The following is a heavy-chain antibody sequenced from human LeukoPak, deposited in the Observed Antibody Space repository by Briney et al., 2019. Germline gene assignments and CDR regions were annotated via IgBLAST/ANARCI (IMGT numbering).Heavy chain of an antibody. CDR2: IKQDGGEI. D-gene: IGHD4-17*01. Sequence: GGSLRLSWAASGFTFSSCWMSWVRQAPGKGREWVANIKQDGGEIYYVDSVKGRFTISRDNTKNSLYLQMNSLRAEDTAVYYCARDKTHDYGDSYFEYWGQGTLVTVSS. CDR1: GFTFSSCW. CDR3: ARDKTHDYGDSYFEY. V-gene: IGHV3-7*03. J-gene: IGHJ4*02.